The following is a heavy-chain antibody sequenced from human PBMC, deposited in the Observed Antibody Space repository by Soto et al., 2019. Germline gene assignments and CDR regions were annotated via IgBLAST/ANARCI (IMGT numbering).Heavy chain of an antibody. Sequence: VQLVESGGGLVQPGGSLRLSCAASGFTFSSYDMHWVRQATGKGLEWVSAIGTAGDTYYPGSVKGRFTISRENAKNSLYLQMNSLRAGDTAVYYCARGYCSGGSCYSSTEFDYWGQGTLVTVSS. CDR2: IGTAGDT. J-gene: IGHJ4*02. CDR3: ARGYCSGGSCYSSTEFDY. V-gene: IGHV3-13*01. CDR1: GFTFSSYD. D-gene: IGHD2-15*01.